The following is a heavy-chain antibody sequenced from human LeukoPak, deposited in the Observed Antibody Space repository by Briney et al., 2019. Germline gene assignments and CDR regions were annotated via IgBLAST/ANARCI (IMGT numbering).Heavy chain of an antibody. CDR1: GGSISSYY. V-gene: IGHV4-59*08. D-gene: IGHD6-19*01. J-gene: IGHJ2*01. CDR3: ASHTSIALGDYWYFDL. CDR2: IYYSGNS. Sequence: SETLSLTCTVSGGSISSYYWSWIRQPPGKGLEWIGYIYYSGNSNYNPSLKSRVTISADTSKNEFSLKLSSVTAADTAVYYCASHTSIALGDYWYFDLWGRGTRVTVSS.